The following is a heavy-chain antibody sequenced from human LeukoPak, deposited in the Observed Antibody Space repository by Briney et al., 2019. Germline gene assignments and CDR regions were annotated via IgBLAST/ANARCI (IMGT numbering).Heavy chain of an antibody. CDR2: IIPIFGTA. CDR1: GGTFSSYA. CDR3: ARGLGYCSGGSCPPNFDY. D-gene: IGHD2-15*01. Sequence: ASVKVSCKASGGTFSSYAISWVRQAPGQGLEWMGGIIPIFGTANCAQKFQGRVTITADKSTSTAYMELSSLRSEDTAVYYCARGLGYCSGGSCPPNFDYWGQGTLVTVSS. V-gene: IGHV1-69*06. J-gene: IGHJ4*02.